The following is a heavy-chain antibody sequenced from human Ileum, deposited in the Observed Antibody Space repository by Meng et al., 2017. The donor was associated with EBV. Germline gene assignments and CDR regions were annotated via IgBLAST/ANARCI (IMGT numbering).Heavy chain of an antibody. V-gene: IGHV4-4*02. J-gene: IGHJ4*02. CDR3: ARDPTGGEDHQRV. D-gene: IGHD1-14*01. Sequence: QVLLQASGLVLVKPSGPLALPGAVSGGSISSSNWCSWVRQPPGKGLEWIGKIYHSGITIYNPSLKSRVTMSVDNSKNQFSLKLNSMTAADTAVYYCARDPTGGEDHQRVWGQGTLVTVSS. CDR1: GGSISSSNW. CDR2: IYHSGIT.